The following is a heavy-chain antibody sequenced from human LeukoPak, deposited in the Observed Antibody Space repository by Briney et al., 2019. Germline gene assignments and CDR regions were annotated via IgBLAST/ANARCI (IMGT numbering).Heavy chain of an antibody. J-gene: IGHJ4*02. CDR1: GGSISSYY. V-gene: IGHV4-59*01. Sequence: SETLSLTCTVSGGSISSYYWSWIRQPPGKGLEWIGYIYYSGSTNYNPSPKSRVTISVDTSKNQFSLKLSSVTAADTAVYYCARSSGGTFDCWGQGTLVTVSS. CDR3: ARSSGGTFDC. CDR2: IYYSGST. D-gene: IGHD2-15*01.